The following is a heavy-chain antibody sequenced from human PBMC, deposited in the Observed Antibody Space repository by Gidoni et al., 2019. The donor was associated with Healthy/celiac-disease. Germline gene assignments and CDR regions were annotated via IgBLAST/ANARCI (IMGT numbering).Heavy chain of an antibody. V-gene: IGHV1-3*01. J-gene: IGHJ4*02. CDR1: GYTFTSYA. Sequence: QVQLVQSGAEVKKPGASVKVSCKASGYTFTSYAMHWVRQATGQRLEWMGWINACNGNTKYSQKFQGRVTITRDTSASTAYMELSSLRSEDTAVYYCARGEWFGELFPDYWGQGTLVTVSS. CDR3: ARGEWFGELFPDY. CDR2: INACNGNT. D-gene: IGHD3-10*01.